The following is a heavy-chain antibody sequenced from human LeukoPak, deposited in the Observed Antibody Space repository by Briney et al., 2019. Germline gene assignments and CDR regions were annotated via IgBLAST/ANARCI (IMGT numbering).Heavy chain of an antibody. CDR2: IRYDGSNK. CDR3: AIRGKTTVTTWFAY. J-gene: IGHJ4*02. Sequence: SGGSLRLSCAASGFTFSSYGMHWVRQAPGKGLEWVAFIRYDGSNKYYADSVKGRFTISRDNSKNTLYLQMNSLRAEDTAVYYCAIRGKTTVTTWFAYWGQGTLVTVSS. V-gene: IGHV3-30*02. D-gene: IGHD4-17*01. CDR1: GFTFSSYG.